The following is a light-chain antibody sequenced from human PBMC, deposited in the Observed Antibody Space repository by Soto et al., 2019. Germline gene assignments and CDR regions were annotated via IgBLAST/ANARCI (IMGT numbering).Light chain of an antibody. Sequence: IRMTQSPSSLSAFTGDRVTITCRASQSISSYLNWYQQKPGKAPKLLIYAASSLQSGVPSRFSGSGSGTDFTLTISSLQPEDFATYYCQQSYSTPPITFGHGTRLEIK. CDR2: AAS. J-gene: IGKJ5*01. V-gene: IGKV1-39*01. CDR3: QQSYSTPPIT. CDR1: QSISSY.